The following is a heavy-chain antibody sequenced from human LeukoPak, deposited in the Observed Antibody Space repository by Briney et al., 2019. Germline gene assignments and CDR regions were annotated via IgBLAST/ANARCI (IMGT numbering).Heavy chain of an antibody. CDR1: GFTFSSYE. CDR3: ARETTTAIDY. Sequence: GGSLRLSCAASGFTFSSYEMNWVRQAPGKGLEWVSYISSSGSTIYYADAVKGRFTISRDNAKNSLYLQMNSLRAEDTAVYYCARETTTAIDYWGQGTLVTVSS. CDR2: ISSSGSTI. J-gene: IGHJ4*02. D-gene: IGHD4-17*01. V-gene: IGHV3-48*03.